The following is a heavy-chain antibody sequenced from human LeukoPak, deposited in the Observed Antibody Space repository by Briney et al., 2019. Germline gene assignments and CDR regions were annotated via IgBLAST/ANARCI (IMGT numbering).Heavy chain of an antibody. V-gene: IGHV4-59*08. D-gene: IGHD3-10*01. CDR2: IYHSGST. CDR3: ARGLWFGDENPPYFDY. CDR1: GGSISSYY. Sequence: SETLSLTCTVSGGSISSYYWSWIRQPPGKGLEWIGYIYHSGSTKYNPSLKSRVTISVDTSRNQFSLKLSSVTAADTAVYYCARGLWFGDENPPYFDYWGQGILVTVSS. J-gene: IGHJ4*02.